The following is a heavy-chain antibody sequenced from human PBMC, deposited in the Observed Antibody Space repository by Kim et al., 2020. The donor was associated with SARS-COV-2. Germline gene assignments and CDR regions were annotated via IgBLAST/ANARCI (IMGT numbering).Heavy chain of an antibody. V-gene: IGHV3-11*01. CDR2: STK. D-gene: IGHD3-16*01. J-gene: IGHJ4*02. CDR3: ARLRSFDY. Sequence: STKSSPRRVKGRFTISRDNAKNALYTQMNSLRPEDTAVYYCARLRSFDYWGQGTLVTVSS.